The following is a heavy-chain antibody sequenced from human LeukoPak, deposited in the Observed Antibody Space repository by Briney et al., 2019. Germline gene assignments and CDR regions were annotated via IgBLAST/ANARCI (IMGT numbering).Heavy chain of an antibody. V-gene: IGHV4-4*07. Sequence: SEALSLTCTVSGGFITGYYWTWIRQPAGKGLEGIGRVSDTGRAYYNPSLERRVTISLDTSKNQFSLNLSSVTAADTAVYYCARRVGYGDNWFDPWGQGTLVTVSS. CDR3: ARRVGYGDNWFDP. CDR2: VSDTGRA. CDR1: GGFITGYY. D-gene: IGHD4-17*01. J-gene: IGHJ5*02.